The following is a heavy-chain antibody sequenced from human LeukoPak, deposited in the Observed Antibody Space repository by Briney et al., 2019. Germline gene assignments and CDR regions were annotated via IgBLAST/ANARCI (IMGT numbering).Heavy chain of an antibody. CDR1: GFTFSSYA. Sequence: GTSLRLSCAASGFTFSSYAMHWVRQAPGKWLEWVALISYDGSNKYYADSVKGRFTISRDNSKNTLYLQMNSLRAEDTAVYYCARDSGDGYNLGGVDIWGQGTMVTVSS. D-gene: IGHD5-24*01. CDR3: ARDSGDGYNLGGVDI. J-gene: IGHJ3*02. CDR2: ISYDGSNK. V-gene: IGHV3-30-3*01.